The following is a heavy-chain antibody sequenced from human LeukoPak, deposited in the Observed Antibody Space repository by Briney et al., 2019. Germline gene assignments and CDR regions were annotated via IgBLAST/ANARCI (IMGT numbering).Heavy chain of an antibody. Sequence: SETPSLTCAVYGGSFSGYYWSWIRQPPGKGLEWIGEINHSGSTNYNPSLKSRVTISVDTSKNQFSLKPSSVTAADTAVYYCARGLMYYDILTGYTSADAFDIWGQGTMVTVSS. J-gene: IGHJ3*02. CDR2: INHSGST. D-gene: IGHD3-9*01. CDR1: GGSFSGYY. CDR3: ARGLMYYDILTGYTSADAFDI. V-gene: IGHV4-34*01.